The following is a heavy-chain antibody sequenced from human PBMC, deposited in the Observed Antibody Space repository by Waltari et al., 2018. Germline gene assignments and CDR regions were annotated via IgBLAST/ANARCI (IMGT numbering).Heavy chain of an antibody. Sequence: EVQLVESGGGLVQPGGSLRLSCAASGFTFSSYAMSWVRQAPGKGLEWVSAISGSGGSTYYADSVKGRFTISRDNSKNTLYLQMNSLRAEDTAVYYCAKVSEKAMATGVYFDYWGQGTLVTVSS. J-gene: IGHJ4*02. CDR2: ISGSGGST. CDR3: AKVSEKAMATGVYFDY. V-gene: IGHV3-23*04. D-gene: IGHD5-18*01. CDR1: GFTFSSYA.